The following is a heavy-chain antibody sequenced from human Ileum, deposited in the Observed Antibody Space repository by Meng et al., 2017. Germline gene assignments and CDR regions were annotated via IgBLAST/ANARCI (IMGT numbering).Heavy chain of an antibody. CDR2: IYYRGGA. CDR3: ARLLDSSDWGWFDP. V-gene: IGHV4-59*08. CDR1: GASISSHY. J-gene: IGHJ5*02. Sequence: QMQVQESGPGLGKPSETLALTCSVSGASISSHYWTWIRQPSGKGLEYIGYIYYRGGASYNPSLRSRVTMSVDTSKNQFSLNLSSVTAADTAVYYCARLLDSSDWGWFDPWGQGTLVTVSS. D-gene: IGHD3-22*01.